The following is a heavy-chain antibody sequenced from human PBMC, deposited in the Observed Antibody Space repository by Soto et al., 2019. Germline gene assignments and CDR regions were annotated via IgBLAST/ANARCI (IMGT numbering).Heavy chain of an antibody. V-gene: IGHV3-23*01. Sequence: GSLRLSCAASVFTFTSYAMSWVRQAPGKGLEWVSAISGSGCSSYYADSVKGLFTISRDNSKNRLFLQMNSLRAEDTAICYCAKGGSYYYDSSGYYANWGQGALVTVSS. CDR2: ISGSGCSS. CDR1: VFTFTSYA. J-gene: IGHJ4*02. CDR3: AKGGSYYYDSSGYYAN. D-gene: IGHD3-22*01.